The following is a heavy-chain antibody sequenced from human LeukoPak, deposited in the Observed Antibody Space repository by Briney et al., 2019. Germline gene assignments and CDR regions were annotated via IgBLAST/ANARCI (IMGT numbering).Heavy chain of an antibody. V-gene: IGHV4-59*11. Sequence: SEALSLTCTVSGGSISSHYWSWIRQPPGKGLEWIGYIYYSGSTNYNPSLKSRVTISVDTSKNQCSLKLSSVTAADTAVYYCAREAYCSSSVLFDYWGEATLVTDSS. CDR2: IYYSGST. D-gene: IGHD6-6*01. CDR3: AREAYCSSSVLFDY. CDR1: GGSISSHY. J-gene: IGHJ4*02.